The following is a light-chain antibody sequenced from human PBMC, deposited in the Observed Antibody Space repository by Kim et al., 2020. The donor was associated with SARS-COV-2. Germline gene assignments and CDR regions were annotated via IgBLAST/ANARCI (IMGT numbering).Light chain of an antibody. CDR2: GAS. V-gene: IGKV3D-15*01. J-gene: IGKJ4*01. CDR1: QSVSNH. CDR3: QHYNKWPLT. Sequence: VSPGERATRSCKTSQSVSNHLAWYQQTAGQSPRLLIYGASTRATDIPARFSGSGAGTEFTLTISSLQSEDFAVYYCQHYNKWPLTFGGGTKLEI.